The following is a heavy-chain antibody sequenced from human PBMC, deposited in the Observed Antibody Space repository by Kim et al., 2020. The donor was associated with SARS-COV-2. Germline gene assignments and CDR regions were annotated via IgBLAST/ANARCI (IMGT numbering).Heavy chain of an antibody. D-gene: IGHD1-26*01. Sequence: ASVKVSCKVSGYTLTELSMHWVRQAPGKGLEWMGGFDPEDGETIYAQKFQGRVTMTEDTSTDTAYMELSSLRSEDTAVYYCATDIDGVGATRESYYYYGMDVWGQGTTVTVSS. CDR1: GYTLTELS. V-gene: IGHV1-24*01. CDR3: ATDIDGVGATRESYYYYGMDV. J-gene: IGHJ6*02. CDR2: FDPEDGET.